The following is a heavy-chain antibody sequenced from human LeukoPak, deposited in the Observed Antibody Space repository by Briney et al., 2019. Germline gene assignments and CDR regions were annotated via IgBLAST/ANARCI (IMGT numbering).Heavy chain of an antibody. CDR1: GYSISSGYY. D-gene: IGHD5-24*01. J-gene: IGHJ5*02. CDR3: ARVKGWPPGWFDP. V-gene: IGHV4-38-2*02. Sequence: SETLSLTCTVSGYSISSGYYWGWIRQPPGKGLEWIGSIYHSGSTYYNPSLKSRVTISVDTSKNQFSLKLSSVTAADTAVYYCARVKGWPPGWFDPWGREPWSPSP. CDR2: IYHSGST.